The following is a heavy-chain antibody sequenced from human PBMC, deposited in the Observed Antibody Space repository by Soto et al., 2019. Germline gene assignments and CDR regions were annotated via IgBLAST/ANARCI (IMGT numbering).Heavy chain of an antibody. V-gene: IGHV1-69*04. Sequence: QDQLVQSGAEVKKPGSSMKVSCKASGGTFNSFSINWVRQAPGQGLEWMGRIIPMLNVRDYGQKFQDRLTIAADKSTSTAYMELTSLTSEDTALYYCAREQWDTACDGVCHYHFDYWGRGTLVTVSS. CDR1: GGTFNSFS. CDR2: IIPMLNVR. J-gene: IGHJ4*02. CDR3: AREQWDTACDGVCHYHFDY. D-gene: IGHD2-21*02.